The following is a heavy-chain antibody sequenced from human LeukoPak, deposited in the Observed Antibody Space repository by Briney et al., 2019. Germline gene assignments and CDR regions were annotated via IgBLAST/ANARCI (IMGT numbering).Heavy chain of an antibody. Sequence: PGGSLRLSCAASGFTFSSYAMHWVRQAPGKGLEWVAFIRYDGSSKYYADSVKGRFTISRDNSKNTLYLQMNSLRAEDTAVYYCAKGGTYYYDSSGYYYFDYWGQGTLVTVSS. CDR2: IRYDGSSK. J-gene: IGHJ4*02. D-gene: IGHD3-22*01. CDR3: AKGGTYYYDSSGYYYFDY. CDR1: GFTFSSYA. V-gene: IGHV3-30*02.